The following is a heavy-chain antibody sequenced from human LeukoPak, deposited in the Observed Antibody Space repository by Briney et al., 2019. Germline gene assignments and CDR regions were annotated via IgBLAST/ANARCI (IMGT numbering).Heavy chain of an antibody. Sequence: PGGSLRLSCAASGFTFSSYAMSWVRQAPGKGLEWVSAISGSGGSTYYADSVKGRFTISRDNSKNTLYLQMNSLRAEDTAVYYCAKDKENSFGVVIDIFDYWGQGTLVTVSS. J-gene: IGHJ4*02. CDR2: ISGSGGST. CDR1: GFTFSSYA. D-gene: IGHD3-3*01. CDR3: AKDKENSFGVVIDIFDY. V-gene: IGHV3-23*01.